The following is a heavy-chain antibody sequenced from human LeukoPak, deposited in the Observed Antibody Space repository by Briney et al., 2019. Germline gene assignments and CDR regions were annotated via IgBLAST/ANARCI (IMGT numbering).Heavy chain of an antibody. CDR2: IYYSGST. J-gene: IGHJ4*02. D-gene: IGHD5-24*01. CDR3: ARDRGEDGYTAEFDY. CDR1: GGSISSSSYY. V-gene: IGHV4-39*07. Sequence: SETLSLTCTVSGGSISSSSYYWGWIRQPPGKGLEWIGSIYYSGSTYYNPSLKSRVTISVDTSKNQFSLKLSSVTAADTAVYYCARDRGEDGYTAEFDYWGQGTLVTVSS.